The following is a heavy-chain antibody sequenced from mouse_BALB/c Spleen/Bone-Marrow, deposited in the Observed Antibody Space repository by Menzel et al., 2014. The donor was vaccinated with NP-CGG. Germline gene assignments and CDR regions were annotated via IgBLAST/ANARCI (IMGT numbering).Heavy chain of an antibody. CDR2: IWAVGST. J-gene: IGHJ3*01. CDR3: ASPIYYDYPLFAY. D-gene: IGHD2-4*01. CDR1: GFSLTSYG. V-gene: IGHV2-9*02. Sequence: VKLMESGPGLVAPSQSLSITCTVSGFSLTSYGVHWVRQPPGKGLEWLGVIWAVGSTNYNSALMSRLSISKDNSKSQVFLKMNSLQTDDTAMYYCASPIYYDYPLFAYWGQGTLVTVSA.